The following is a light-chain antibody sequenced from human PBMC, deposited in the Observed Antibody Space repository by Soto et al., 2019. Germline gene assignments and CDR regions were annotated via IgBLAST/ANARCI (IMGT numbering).Light chain of an antibody. J-gene: IGKJ4*01. CDR2: GAS. V-gene: IGKV3-15*01. CDR1: QSVSSN. CDR3: QQYNNWPPGVT. Sequence: EIVMTQSPATLSVSPGERATLSCRASQSVSSNFAWYQQKPGQAPRLLIYGASTRATGIPARFSGSGSGTEFTLTISSLQSEDFAVYYCQQYNNWPPGVTFGGGTKVEIK.